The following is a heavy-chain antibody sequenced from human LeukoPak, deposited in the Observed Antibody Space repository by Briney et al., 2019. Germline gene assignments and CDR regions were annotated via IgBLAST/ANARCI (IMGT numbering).Heavy chain of an antibody. CDR3: ARVARSDYVWGSYRSWLLDY. CDR1: GYTFTVYY. Sequence: GASVTVSCKPSGYTFTVYYMHWVRQAPGQGLEWMGWINPNSGGTNYAQKFQGRVTMTSDTSISKAYMELSKLRSDDTAVYYCARVARSDYVWGSYRSWLLDYWGQGTLVAVSS. CDR2: INPNSGGT. J-gene: IGHJ4*02. D-gene: IGHD3-16*02. V-gene: IGHV1-2*02.